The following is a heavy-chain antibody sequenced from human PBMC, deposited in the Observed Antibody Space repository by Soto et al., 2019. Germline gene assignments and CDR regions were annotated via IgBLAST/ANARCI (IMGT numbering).Heavy chain of an antibody. CDR1: GYSFVGYY. Sequence: ASVKVSCKVSGYSFVGYYLHWMRQAPGQGLEWLGWINTTTGGTNYPQKFQGRVTMTRDKSISTAYMELSSLRSDDTAVYFCPRKIREYNVDYWGQGTLVTVSS. V-gene: IGHV1-2*02. CDR3: PRKIREYNVDY. J-gene: IGHJ4*02. CDR2: INTTTGGT. D-gene: IGHD1-1*01.